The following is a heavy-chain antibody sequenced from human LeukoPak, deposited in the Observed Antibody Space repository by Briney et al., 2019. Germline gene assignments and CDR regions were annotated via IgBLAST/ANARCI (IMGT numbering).Heavy chain of an antibody. CDR1: GGTFSSYA. J-gene: IGHJ4*02. Sequence: GASVKVSCKASGGTFSSYAISWVRQAPGQGLEWMGGIIPIFGTANYAQKFQGRVTITADESTSTAYMELSSLRSEDTAVYYCARESNGDSRSGYFDYWGQGTLVTVSS. V-gene: IGHV1-69*01. CDR3: ARESNGDSRSGYFDY. D-gene: IGHD4-17*01. CDR2: IIPIFGTA.